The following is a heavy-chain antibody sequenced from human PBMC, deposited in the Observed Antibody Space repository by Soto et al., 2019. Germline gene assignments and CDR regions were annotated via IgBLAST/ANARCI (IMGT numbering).Heavy chain of an antibody. CDR1: GGTISSGGYY. CDR3: ARGDELELCFDY. D-gene: IGHD1-7*01. Sequence: TLSLTCTFSGGTISSGGYYWSWIRQHPGKGLEWIGYIYYSGSTYYNPSLKSRVTISVDTSKNQFSLKLSSVTAADTAVYYCARGDELELCFDYWGQGTLVTVSS. J-gene: IGHJ4*02. V-gene: IGHV4-31*03. CDR2: IYYSGST.